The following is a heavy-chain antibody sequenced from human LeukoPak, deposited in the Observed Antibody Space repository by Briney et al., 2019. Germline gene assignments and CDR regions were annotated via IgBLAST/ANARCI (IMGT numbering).Heavy chain of an antibody. V-gene: IGHV1-2*06. CDR3: AREPMVRDFNWFDP. D-gene: IGHD3-10*01. CDR1: GYTFTGYY. J-gene: IGHJ5*02. CDR2: INPNSGGT. Sequence: ASVKVSCKASGYTFTGYYIHWVRQAPGHGLEWMGRINPNSGGTNYAQKFQRRVTMTRDTSISTAYMELNRLTSDDTAVYYCAREPMVRDFNWFDPWGQGTLVTVSS.